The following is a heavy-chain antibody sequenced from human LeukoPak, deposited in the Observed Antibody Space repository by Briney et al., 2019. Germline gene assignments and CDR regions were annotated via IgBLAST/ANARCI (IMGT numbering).Heavy chain of an antibody. V-gene: IGHV4-30-2*01. D-gene: IGHD2-8*01. Sequence: LRLSCAASGFTFTGHNMNWVRQAPGKGLEWVGYIYHSGSTYYNPSLKSRVTISVDRSKNQFSLKLSSVTAADTAVYYCARSQRMGWFDPWGQGTLVTVSS. J-gene: IGHJ5*02. CDR1: GFTFTGHN. CDR2: IYHSGST. CDR3: ARSQRMGWFDP.